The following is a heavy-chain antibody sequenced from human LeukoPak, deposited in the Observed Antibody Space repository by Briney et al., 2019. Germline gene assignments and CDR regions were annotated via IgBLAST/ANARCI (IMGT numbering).Heavy chain of an antibody. Sequence: PGGSLRLSCAASGFTLSSYSMNWVRQAPGKGLEWVSYISSSSRTIYYADSVKGRFTISRDNTKNTLYLQMNSLRAEDTAVYYCAGNSPGFDSWGQGTLVTVSS. CDR3: AGNSPGFDS. V-gene: IGHV3-48*04. CDR2: ISSSSRTI. J-gene: IGHJ4*02. CDR1: GFTLSSYS. D-gene: IGHD2-21*01.